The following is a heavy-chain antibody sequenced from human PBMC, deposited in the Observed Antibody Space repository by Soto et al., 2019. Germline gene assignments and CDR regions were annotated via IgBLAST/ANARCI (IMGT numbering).Heavy chain of an antibody. CDR3: AKDMYYYYVRGSYKAFDI. CDR1: GFTFSSYA. J-gene: IGHJ3*02. CDR2: ISGSGGST. V-gene: IGHV3-23*01. Sequence: GGSLRLSCAASGFTFSSYAMSWVRQAPGKGLEWVSAISGSGGSTYYADSVKGRFTISRDNSKNTLYLQMNSLRAEDTAVYYCAKDMYYYYVRGSYKAFDIWGRGTMVTVTS. D-gene: IGHD3-16*01.